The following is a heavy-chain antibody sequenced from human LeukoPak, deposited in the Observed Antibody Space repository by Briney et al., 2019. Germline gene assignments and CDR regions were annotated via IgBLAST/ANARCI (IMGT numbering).Heavy chain of an antibody. D-gene: IGHD6-19*01. CDR3: ARVALPQWLVREFDS. CDR2: ISYDGSNK. Sequence: GGSLRLSCAASGFTFSTYTMHWVRQAPGKGLEWVAVISYDGSNKYYADSVKGRFTISRDNSKNTLYLQMNSPRAEDTAVYYCARVALPQWLVREFDSWGQGTLVTVSS. J-gene: IGHJ4*02. V-gene: IGHV3-30*04. CDR1: GFTFSTYT.